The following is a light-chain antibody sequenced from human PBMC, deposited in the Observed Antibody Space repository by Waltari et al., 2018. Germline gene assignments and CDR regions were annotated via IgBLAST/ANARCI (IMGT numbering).Light chain of an antibody. V-gene: IGKV4-1*01. CDR2: WAS. J-gene: IGKJ4*01. CDR1: QSVLNRDTKKIY. Sequence: DIVMTQSPDSLAVSPGEGAPITCRSSQSVLNRDTKKIYLAWYQQKSGQTPKLLIYWASTRESGVPDRFSGSGSGTDFTLTITSLQAEDVAVYYCQQYYSTVTFGGGTKVEIK. CDR3: QQYYSTVT.